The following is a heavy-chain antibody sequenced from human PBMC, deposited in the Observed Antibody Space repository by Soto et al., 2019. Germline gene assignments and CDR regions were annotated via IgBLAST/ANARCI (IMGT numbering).Heavy chain of an antibody. CDR3: ARVHSYYDILTGYSMSTISY. J-gene: IGHJ4*02. Sequence: SGPTLVNPTQTLTLTCTFSGFSLSTSGMCVSWIRQPPGKALEWLALIDWDDDKYYSTSLKTRLTISKDTSKNQVVLTMTNMEPVDTATYYCARVHSYYDILTGYSMSTISYWGQGTLVTVSS. V-gene: IGHV2-70*01. D-gene: IGHD3-9*01. CDR1: GFSLSTSGMC. CDR2: IDWDDDK.